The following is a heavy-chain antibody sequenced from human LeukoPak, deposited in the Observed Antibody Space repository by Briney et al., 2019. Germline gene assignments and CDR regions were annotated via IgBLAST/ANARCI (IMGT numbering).Heavy chain of an antibody. CDR3: ASLGSSGYFDY. D-gene: IGHD6-13*01. CDR1: GGSISSGDYY. V-gene: IGHV4-61*08. J-gene: IGHJ4*02. Sequence: SETLSLTCTVSGGSISSGDYYWSWIRQPPGKGLEWIGYIYYSGSTNYNPSLKSRVSISVDTSKNQFSLKLSSVTAADTAVYYCASLGSSGYFDYWGQGTLVTVSS. CDR2: IYYSGST.